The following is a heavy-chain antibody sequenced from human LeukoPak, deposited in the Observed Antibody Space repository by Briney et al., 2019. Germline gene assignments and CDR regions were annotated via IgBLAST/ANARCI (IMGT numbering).Heavy chain of an antibody. D-gene: IGHD2/OR15-2a*01. V-gene: IGHV4-30-2*01. CDR2: IYHSGST. Sequence: KTSQTLSLTCTVSGGSISSGGYYWSWIRQPPGKGLEWIGYIYHSGSTYYNPSLKSRVTISVDRSKNQFPLKLSSVTAADTAVYYCAGNRVDAFDIWGQGTMVTVSS. J-gene: IGHJ3*02. CDR3: AGNRVDAFDI. CDR1: GGSISSGGYY.